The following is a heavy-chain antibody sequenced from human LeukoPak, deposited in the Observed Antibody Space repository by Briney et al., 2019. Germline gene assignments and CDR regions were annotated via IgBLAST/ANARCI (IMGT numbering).Heavy chain of an antibody. V-gene: IGHV3-30-3*01. CDR1: GFTFSNYA. D-gene: IGHD2-15*01. CDR2: ISYDGNRK. CDR3: AKGTSSSCYSAPNY. J-gene: IGHJ4*02. Sequence: PGGSLRLSCAASGFTFSNYAMHWVRQAPGKGLEWLAVISYDGNRKDFADSVKGRFTVSRDNSKNTLYLQLNSLRAEDTAVYYCAKGTSSSCYSAPNYWGQGTLVTVSS.